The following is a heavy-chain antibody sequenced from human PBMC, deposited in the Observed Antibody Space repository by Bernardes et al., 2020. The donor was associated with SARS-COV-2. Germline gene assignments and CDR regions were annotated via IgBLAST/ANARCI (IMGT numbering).Heavy chain of an antibody. V-gene: IGHV3-7*01. CDR1: GFTFSSYW. D-gene: IGHD3-22*01. CDR2: INQDGSEK. CDR3: ARDSGSGYYSNYSFDY. Sequence: GGSLRLSCAASGFTFSSYWMSWVRQAPGKGLEWVANINQDGSEKYYVDSVKGRFTISRDNAKNSLYLQLNSLRAEDTAVYYCARDSGSGYYSNYSFDYWGQGTLVTVSS. J-gene: IGHJ4*02.